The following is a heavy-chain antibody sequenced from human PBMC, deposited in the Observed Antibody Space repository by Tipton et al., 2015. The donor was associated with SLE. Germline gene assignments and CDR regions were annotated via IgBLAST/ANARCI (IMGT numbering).Heavy chain of an antibody. CDR3: AKAAPPSSSWFYFYALDV. V-gene: IGHV4-61*09. J-gene: IGHJ6*02. CDR1: GGSLSRRNFY. D-gene: IGHD6-13*01. CDR2: IDARGST. Sequence: TLSLTCTVSGGSLSRRNFYWSWIRQPAGKGLEYIGHIDARGSTSYNPSLKSRVTISVDTSETQFSLHLTSVTAADTAVYYCAKAAPPSSSWFYFYALDVWCHGTTVTVSS.